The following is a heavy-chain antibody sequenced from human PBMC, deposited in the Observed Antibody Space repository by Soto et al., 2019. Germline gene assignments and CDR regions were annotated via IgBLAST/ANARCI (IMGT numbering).Heavy chain of an antibody. Sequence: SETLSLTCAVYGGSFSGYYWSWIRQPPGKGLEWIGEINHSGSTNYNPSLKSRVTISVDTSKNQFSLKLSSVTAADTAVYYCVRGDYDYVWGSYRYTSGIDYWGQGTLVTVSS. D-gene: IGHD3-16*02. V-gene: IGHV4-34*01. J-gene: IGHJ4*02. CDR1: GGSFSGYY. CDR2: INHSGST. CDR3: VRGDYDYVWGSYRYTSGIDY.